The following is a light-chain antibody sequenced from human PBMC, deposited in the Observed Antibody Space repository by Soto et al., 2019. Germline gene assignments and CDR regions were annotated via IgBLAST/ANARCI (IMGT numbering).Light chain of an antibody. CDR1: RDISNY. CDR2: DAS. V-gene: IGKV1-33*01. Sequence: DIQMTQSPSSLSASVGDRVTITCQASRDISNYLNWYQHKPGTTPKLLIYDASNLKAGVPSRFSGSGSGTYFTFTISSLQPEDIATYYCQQYDNLPLVYTFGQGTKLEIK. CDR3: QQYDNLPLVYT. J-gene: IGKJ2*01.